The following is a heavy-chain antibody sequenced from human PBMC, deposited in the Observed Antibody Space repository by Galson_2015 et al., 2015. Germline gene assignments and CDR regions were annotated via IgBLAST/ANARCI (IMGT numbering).Heavy chain of an antibody. CDR3: ARQTADGYKLDF. D-gene: IGHD5-24*01. Sequence: SLRLSCAASGLTLSSHWMSWVRQAPGKGLEWVANIKVDGSETYYVESMKGRFTISRDNAKNSLYLQMNSLRVEDTAVYYCARQTADGYKLDFWGQGTLITVSS. CDR1: GLTLSSHW. CDR2: IKVDGSET. J-gene: IGHJ4*02. V-gene: IGHV3-7*03.